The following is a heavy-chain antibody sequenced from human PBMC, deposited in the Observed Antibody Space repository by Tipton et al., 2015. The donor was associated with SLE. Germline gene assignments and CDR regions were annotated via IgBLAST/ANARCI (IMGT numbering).Heavy chain of an antibody. CDR1: GGSISSYY. Sequence: TLSLTCTVSGGSISSYYWSWIRQPPGKGLEWIGDIHYSAGTNQNPSLKSRVTISVDTSKNQFSLRLSSVTAADTAVYYCAREKMYYFDSSGYSTFDNWGQGTLVTVSS. CDR3: AREKMYYFDSSGYSTFDN. J-gene: IGHJ4*02. D-gene: IGHD3-22*01. CDR2: IHYSAGT. V-gene: IGHV4-59*01.